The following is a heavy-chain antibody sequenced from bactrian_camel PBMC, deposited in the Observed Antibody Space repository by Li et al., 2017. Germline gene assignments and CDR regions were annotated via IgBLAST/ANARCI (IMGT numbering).Heavy chain of an antibody. D-gene: IGHD4*01. Sequence: HVQLVESGGGLVQPGGSLRLSCRASGFTFSRYRMAWVRQAPGKEPDWVSSISNDGLHTVYADSVKGRFTISRDNAKNTLYLQMNSLKPEDTAMYYCAADFVAFQRRCFPPLGGLQVYEYNYWGQGTQVTVS. J-gene: IGHJ4*01. CDR2: ISNDGLHT. CDR3: AADFVAFQRRCFPPLGGLQVYEYNY. CDR1: GFTFSRYR. V-gene: IGHV3S6*01.